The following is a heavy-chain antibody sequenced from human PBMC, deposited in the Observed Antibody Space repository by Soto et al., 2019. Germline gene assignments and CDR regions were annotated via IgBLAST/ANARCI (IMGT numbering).Heavy chain of an antibody. V-gene: IGHV5-10-1*01. J-gene: IGHJ5*02. Sequence: PGEALKISCKGSGYSFTSYWISWVRQMPGKGLEWMGRSDPSDSYTNYSPSFQGHVTISADKSISTAYLQWSSLKASDTAMYYCASLVGTAMVTPSNWFDPWGQGTQVTVSS. CDR3: ASLVGTAMVTPSNWFDP. D-gene: IGHD5-18*01. CDR2: SDPSDSYT. CDR1: GYSFTSYW.